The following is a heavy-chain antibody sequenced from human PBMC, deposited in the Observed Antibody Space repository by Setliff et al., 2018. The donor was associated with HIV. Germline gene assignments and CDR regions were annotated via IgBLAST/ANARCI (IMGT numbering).Heavy chain of an antibody. CDR1: GFTFSNFW. CDR2: IKEDGRET. Sequence: GVLRLSCATSGFTFSNFWMTWVRQAPGKGLEWVANIKEDGRETFYVDSVKGRFTMSRDNAKNSLYLQMNSLRAEDTAVYYCAGSRGYFVQADWGQGTLVTVSS. J-gene: IGHJ4*02. CDR3: AGSRGYFVQAD. V-gene: IGHV3-7*01. D-gene: IGHD3-22*01.